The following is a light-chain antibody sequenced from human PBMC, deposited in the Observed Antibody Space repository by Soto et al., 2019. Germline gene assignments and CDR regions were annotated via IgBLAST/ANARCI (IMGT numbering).Light chain of an antibody. CDR3: QSYDSSLSGYVV. CDR2: GNY. CDR1: SSNIGANYD. V-gene: IGLV1-40*01. J-gene: IGLJ2*01. Sequence: QSVLTQPPSVSGAPGQRVTISCTGSSSNIGANYDVHWYQQLPGTAPKLLIYGNYNRPSGVPDRFSGSKSGTSASLAITGLQAEDEADYYCQSYDSSLSGYVVFGGGTKLTVL.